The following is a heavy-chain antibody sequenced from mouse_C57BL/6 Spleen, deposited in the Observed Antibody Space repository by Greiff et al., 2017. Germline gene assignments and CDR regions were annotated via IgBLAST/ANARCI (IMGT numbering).Heavy chain of an antibody. CDR2: ISDGGSYT. J-gene: IGHJ2*01. CDR1: GFTFSSYA. V-gene: IGHV5-4*01. CDR3: ARDSTTVYYFDY. D-gene: IGHD1-1*01. Sequence: EVKLVESGGGLVKPGGSLKLSCAASGFTFSSYAMSWVRQTPEKRLEWVATISDGGSYTYYPDNVKGRFTISRDTAKNNLYLQMSHLKSEDTAMYYCARDSTTVYYFDYWGQGTTLTVSS.